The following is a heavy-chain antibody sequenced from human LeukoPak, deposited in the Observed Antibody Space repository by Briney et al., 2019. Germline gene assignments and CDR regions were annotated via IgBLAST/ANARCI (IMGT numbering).Heavy chain of an antibody. D-gene: IGHD4-17*01. CDR3: ARDLVTVTKGFDI. CDR1: GDSFSSHY. CDR2: ISYIGTT. V-gene: IGHV4-59*11. Sequence: SEALSLTCAVSGDSFSSHYWTWIRQPPGRGLEWIGYISYIGTTNYNPSLKSRVTISIDTSKNQFSLKLSSVTTADTAVYYCARDLVTVTKGFDIWGLGTMVSVSS. J-gene: IGHJ3*02.